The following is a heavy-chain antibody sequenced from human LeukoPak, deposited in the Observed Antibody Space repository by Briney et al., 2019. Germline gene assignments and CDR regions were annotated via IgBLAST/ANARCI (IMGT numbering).Heavy chain of an antibody. CDR3: ARVPTVTFFDY. Sequence: PSETLSLTCTVSGGSISSSSYYWGWIRQPPGKGLEWIGSIYYSVSTYYNPSLKSRVTISVDTSKNQFSPKLSSVTAADTAVYYCARVPTVTFFDYWGQGTLVTVSS. D-gene: IGHD4-17*01. V-gene: IGHV4-39*07. CDR1: GGSISSSSYY. J-gene: IGHJ4*02. CDR2: IYYSVST.